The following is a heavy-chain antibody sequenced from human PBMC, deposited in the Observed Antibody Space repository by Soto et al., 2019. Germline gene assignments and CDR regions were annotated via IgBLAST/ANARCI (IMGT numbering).Heavy chain of an antibody. CDR3: AKDLAAVAGNGMDV. D-gene: IGHD6-19*01. V-gene: IGHV3-30*18. J-gene: IGHJ6*02. Sequence: QVQLVESGGGVVQPGRSLRLSCAASGFTFSSYGMHWVRQAPGKGLEWVAVISYDGSNKYYADSVKGRFTISRDNSKNTLYLQMNSLRAEDTAVYYCAKDLAAVAGNGMDVWGQGTTVTVSS. CDR1: GFTFSSYG. CDR2: ISYDGSNK.